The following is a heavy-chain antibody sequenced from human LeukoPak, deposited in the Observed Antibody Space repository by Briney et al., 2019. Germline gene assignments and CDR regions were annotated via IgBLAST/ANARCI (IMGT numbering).Heavy chain of an antibody. V-gene: IGHV3-30-3*01. CDR1: GFTFRTYA. D-gene: IGHD4-17*01. J-gene: IGHJ4*02. CDR2: ISYDGSKI. Sequence: GGSLRLSCAASGFTFRTYAMHWVRQAPGKGLEWAAVISYDGSKIYYADSVKGRFTISRDNSKNTLYLQMNSLRAEDTAVYYCASTDYGDYLWITYWGQGTLVTVSS. CDR3: ASTDYGDYLWITY.